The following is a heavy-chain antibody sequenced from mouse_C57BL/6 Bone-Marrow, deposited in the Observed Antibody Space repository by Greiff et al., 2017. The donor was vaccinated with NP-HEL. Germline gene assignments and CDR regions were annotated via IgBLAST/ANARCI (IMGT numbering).Heavy chain of an antibody. V-gene: IGHV1-59*01. CDR1: GYTFTSYW. J-gene: IGHJ2*01. CDR2: IDPSDSYT. CDR3: ARSPIFY. Sequence: VQLQQPGAELVRPGTSVKLSCKASGYTFTSYWMHWVKQRPGQGLEWIGVIDPSDSYTNYNHKFKGKATLTVDTSSSTAYMQLSSLTSEDSAVYYCARSPIFYWGQGTTLTVSS.